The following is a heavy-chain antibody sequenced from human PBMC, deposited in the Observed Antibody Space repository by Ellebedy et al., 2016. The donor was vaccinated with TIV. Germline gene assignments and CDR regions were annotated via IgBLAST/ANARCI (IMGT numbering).Heavy chain of an antibody. Sequence: GESLKISCAASGFIVSSNYFSWVRQAPGKGLEWVSVFYSGGSKYYADSVKGRFTISRDDSKNTLYLQMNSLRAEDTAVYYCTGHFYENSGIDFWGQGTLVTVSS. D-gene: IGHD3-22*01. CDR1: GFIVSSNY. V-gene: IGHV3-53*01. CDR2: FYSGGSK. J-gene: IGHJ4*02. CDR3: TGHFYENSGIDF.